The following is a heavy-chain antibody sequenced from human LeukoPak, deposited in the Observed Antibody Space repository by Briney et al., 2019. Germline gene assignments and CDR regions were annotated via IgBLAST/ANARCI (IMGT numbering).Heavy chain of an antibody. V-gene: IGHV1-2*02. Sequence: GASVKVSCKTSGYIFTGYYIHWVRQAPGQGLEWMGWINPNTGGTNYGQNFQGRVTTTRDTSISTAYMELSRLTSDHTAVYYCARDIVTTITREYWGQGTLVTVSP. D-gene: IGHD5-12*01. CDR1: GYIFTGYY. CDR3: ARDIVTTITREY. CDR2: INPNTGGT. J-gene: IGHJ4*02.